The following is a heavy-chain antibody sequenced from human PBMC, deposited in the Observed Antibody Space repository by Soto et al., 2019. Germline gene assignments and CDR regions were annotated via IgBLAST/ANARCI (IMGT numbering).Heavy chain of an antibody. J-gene: IGHJ5*02. CDR2: ISSRSTNI. CDR3: AKSLRSNWFDP. CDR1: GFTFSGYS. V-gene: IGHV3-21*01. D-gene: IGHD4-17*01. Sequence: GGSLRLSCVGSGFTFSGYSMAWVRQAPGRGLEWVASISSRSTNIDYADSVKGRFTISRDNAKNTLYLQMNSLRAEDTAVYYCAKSLRSNWFDPWGQGTLVTVS.